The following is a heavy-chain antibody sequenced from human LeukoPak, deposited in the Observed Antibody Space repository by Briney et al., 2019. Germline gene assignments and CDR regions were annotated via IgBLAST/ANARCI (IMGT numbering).Heavy chain of an antibody. CDR3: ARDSALDDIVVVPAAIDWFDP. D-gene: IGHD2-2*01. J-gene: IGHJ5*02. CDR2: ISAYNGNT. V-gene: IGHV1-18*01. CDR1: GYTFTSYG. Sequence: ASVKASCKASGYTFTSYGISWVRQAPGQGLEWMGWISAYNGNTNYAQKLQGRVTMTTDTSTSTAYMELRSLRSDDTAVYYCARDSALDDIVVVPAAIDWFDPWGQGTLVTVSS.